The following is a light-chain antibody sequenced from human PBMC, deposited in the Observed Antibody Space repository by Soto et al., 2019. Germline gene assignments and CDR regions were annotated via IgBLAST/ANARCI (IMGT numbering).Light chain of an antibody. CDR2: GAS. J-gene: IGKJ3*01. Sequence: ELVLTQSPGTLSLSPGERATLSCRASQSVNNNYLAWYQQKPGQAPRLLIYGASSRATGIPDRFTGSGSGTDFTLSIDRLEPEDFAVHYCQQYDASPQVTFGPGTKVDT. CDR3: QQYDASPQVT. CDR1: QSVNNNY. V-gene: IGKV3-20*01.